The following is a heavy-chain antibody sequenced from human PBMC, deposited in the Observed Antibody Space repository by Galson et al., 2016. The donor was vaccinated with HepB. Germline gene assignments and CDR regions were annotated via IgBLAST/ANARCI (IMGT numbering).Heavy chain of an antibody. Sequence: SLRLSCAASGFTFSRSWMSWVRQAPGKGLEWVAHINQDGNEKYYVDSVKGRFTISRDNSKNILYLQMNSLRAADTAIYFCAKDQSRFFAVVELNWFDPWGRGTLVTVSS. V-gene: IGHV3-7*03. D-gene: IGHD3-3*01. CDR3: AKDQSRFFAVVELNWFDP. J-gene: IGHJ5*02. CDR2: INQDGNEK. CDR1: GFTFSRSW.